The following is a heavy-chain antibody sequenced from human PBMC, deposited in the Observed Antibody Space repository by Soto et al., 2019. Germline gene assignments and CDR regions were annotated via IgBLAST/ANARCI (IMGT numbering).Heavy chain of an antibody. J-gene: IGHJ6*02. D-gene: IGHD2-15*01. Sequence: QVQLVESGGGVVQPGRSLRLSCAASGFTFSSYVMYWVRQAPGKGLEWVAIISYDKNNKYYADSVKGRFTISRDHSKNTLYLQRNSLRGEDTAVYYCARAGCDGGSCYTLVGLRYGMDGWGQGTTVTVSS. V-gene: IGHV3-30-3*01. CDR3: ARAGCDGGSCYTLVGLRYGMDG. CDR2: ISYDKNNK. CDR1: GFTFSSYV.